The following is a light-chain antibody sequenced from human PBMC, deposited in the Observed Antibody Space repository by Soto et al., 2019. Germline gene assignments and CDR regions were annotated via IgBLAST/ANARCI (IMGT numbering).Light chain of an antibody. CDR2: DVT. V-gene: IGLV2-14*03. CDR3: SSYTSASTSVV. CDR1: SSDIGTYNH. Sequence: QSALTQPASVSGSPGQSITISCTGTSSDIGTYNHVSWYQKHPGKAPILIIYDVTGRPSGISNRFSGSKSGNTASLTISGLQDEDEAEYYCSSYTSASTSVVFGGGTKLTV. J-gene: IGLJ2*01.